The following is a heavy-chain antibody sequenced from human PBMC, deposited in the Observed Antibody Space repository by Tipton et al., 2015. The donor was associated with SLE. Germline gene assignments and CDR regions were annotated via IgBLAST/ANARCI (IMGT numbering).Heavy chain of an antibody. V-gene: IGHV3-30*02. CDR3: VRDIRYMNCPVFDP. Sequence: SLRLSCAASGFTFSNYGIHWVRQAPGKGLEWVAFIRYDGSNKYYADSVKGRFTISRDNSKNTLYLQMNSLRAEDTAVYYCVRDIRYMNCPVFDPWGQGTLVTVSS. CDR1: GFTFSNYG. CDR2: IRYDGSNK. D-gene: IGHD1-14*01. J-gene: IGHJ5*02.